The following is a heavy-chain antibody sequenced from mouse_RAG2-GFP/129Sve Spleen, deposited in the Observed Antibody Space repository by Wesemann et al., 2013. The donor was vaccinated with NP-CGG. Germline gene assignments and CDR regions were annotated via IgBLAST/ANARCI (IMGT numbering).Heavy chain of an antibody. Sequence: EYAGYISYSGSTYYNPSLKSRISITRDTSKNQYYLQLNSVTTEDTATYYCARYYYAMDYWGQGTSVTVSS. J-gene: IGHJ4*01. V-gene: IGHV3-8*02. CDR2: ISYSGST. CDR3: ARYYYAMDY.